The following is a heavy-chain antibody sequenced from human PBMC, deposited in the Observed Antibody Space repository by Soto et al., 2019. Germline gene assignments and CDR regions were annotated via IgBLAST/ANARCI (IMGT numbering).Heavy chain of an antibody. CDR3: ARGPLEPVVDY. J-gene: IGHJ4*02. Sequence: SVTLSLTCTVSGGSISSYYWSWIRQPPGKGLEWIGYIYYSGSTNYNPSLKSRVTIPVDTSKNQFSLKLSSVTADDTAVYYCARGPLEPVVDYWGQGTLVTVSS. CDR2: IYYSGST. CDR1: GGSISSYY. V-gene: IGHV4-59*12. D-gene: IGHD6-19*01.